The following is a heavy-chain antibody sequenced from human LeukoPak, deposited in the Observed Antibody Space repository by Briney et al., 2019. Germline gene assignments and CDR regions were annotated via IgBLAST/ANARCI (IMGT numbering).Heavy chain of an antibody. CDR3: AKDYYYAPGAFDI. CDR2: ISYDGRNT. V-gene: IGHV3-30*04. D-gene: IGHD3-10*01. Sequence: GGSLRLSCAASGFTFSGHGMHWVRQAPGKGLDWVAFISYDGRNTAHADSVKGRFTISRDNSKNTLYLQMNSLRAEDTAVYYCAKDYYYAPGAFDIWGQGTMVTVSS. CDR1: GFTFSGHG. J-gene: IGHJ3*02.